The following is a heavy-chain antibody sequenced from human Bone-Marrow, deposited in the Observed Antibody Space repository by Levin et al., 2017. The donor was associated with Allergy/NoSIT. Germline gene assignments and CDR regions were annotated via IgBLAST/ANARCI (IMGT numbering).Heavy chain of an antibody. J-gene: IGHJ5*02. D-gene: IGHD2-2*01. Sequence: ASVKVSCKASGYSFRDYYIHWVRQAPGQGPEWMGWINPNSGDTKYAQKFQGRVTMIRDTSISTAYMELNRLRSDDTAVYYCARSEHCTSARCVLLWWWFDPWGQGSRVTVSS. V-gene: IGHV1-2*02. CDR2: INPNSGDT. CDR3: ARSEHCTSARCVLLWWWFDP. CDR1: GYSFRDYY.